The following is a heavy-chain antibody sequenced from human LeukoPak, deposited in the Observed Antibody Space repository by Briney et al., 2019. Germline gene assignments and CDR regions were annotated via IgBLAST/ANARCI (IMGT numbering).Heavy chain of an antibody. Sequence: PGGSLRLSCAASGFMFSNFAMSWARQAPGKGLEWGSAISGGGDDTSYADSARGRFTVSRDNSKNTLYLQMNSLRAEDTAVYYCAKDSRESSGHFPYYYYYHYGLDVWGQGTTVTVSS. J-gene: IGHJ6*02. CDR2: ISGGGDDT. CDR1: GFMFSNFA. D-gene: IGHD3-22*01. V-gene: IGHV3-23*01. CDR3: AKDSRESSGHFPYYYYYHYGLDV.